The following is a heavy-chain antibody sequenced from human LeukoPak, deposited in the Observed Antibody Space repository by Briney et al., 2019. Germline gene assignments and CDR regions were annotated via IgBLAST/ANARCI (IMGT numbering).Heavy chain of an antibody. CDR3: ASRGYSYGRYYFDY. V-gene: IGHV3-72*01. D-gene: IGHD5-18*01. Sequence: GGSLRLSCAASGFTFSDHYMDWVRQAPGKGLEWVGRTRNKANSYTTEYAASVKGRFTISRDDSKNSLYLQMNSLKTEDTAVYYCASRGYSYGRYYFDYWGQGTLVTVSS. CDR2: TRNKANSYTT. CDR1: GFTFSDHY. J-gene: IGHJ4*02.